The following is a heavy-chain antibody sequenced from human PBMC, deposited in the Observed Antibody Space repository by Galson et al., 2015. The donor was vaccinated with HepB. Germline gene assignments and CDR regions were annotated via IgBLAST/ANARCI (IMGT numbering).Heavy chain of an antibody. J-gene: IGHJ6*02. D-gene: IGHD1-26*01. Sequence: SLRLSCAASGFTFSSYAMHWVRQAPGKGLEWVAVISYDGSNKYYADSVKGRFTISRDNSKNTLYLQMNSLRAEDTAVYYCARELGWGYGMDVWGQGTTVTVSS. V-gene: IGHV3-30-3*01. CDR3: ARELGWGYGMDV. CDR2: ISYDGSNK. CDR1: GFTFSSYA.